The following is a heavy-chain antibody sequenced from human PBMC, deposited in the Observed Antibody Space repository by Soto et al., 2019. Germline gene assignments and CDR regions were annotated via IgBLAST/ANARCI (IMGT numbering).Heavy chain of an antibody. D-gene: IGHD2-2*01. CDR2: IYYSGST. CDR3: ARCEGTSCYLGIDY. Sequence: SETLSLTFTVSGGSISSYYWSWIRQHPGKGLEWIGYIYYSGSTNYNPSLKSRVTISVDTSKNQFSLNLSSVTAADTAVYYCARCEGTSCYLGIDYWGQGTLVTVSS. J-gene: IGHJ4*02. CDR1: GGSISSYY. V-gene: IGHV4-59*01.